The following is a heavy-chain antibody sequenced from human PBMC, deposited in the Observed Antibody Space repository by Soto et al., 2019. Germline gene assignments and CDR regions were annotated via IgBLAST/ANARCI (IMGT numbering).Heavy chain of an antibody. CDR3: AKGSCWSTSCYQSPEFDY. Sequence: QVQLVESGGGVVQPGRSLRLSCVGSGFTFSSFGMHWVRLAPGKGLQWVAAMSYDGRNKYYADSVKGRFTISRDDSKNTLYLQMNSLRPDDTAVYYCAKGSCWSTSCYQSPEFDYWGQGPMVTVSS. CDR2: MSYDGRNK. CDR1: GFTFSSFG. J-gene: IGHJ4*02. V-gene: IGHV3-30*18. D-gene: IGHD2-2*01.